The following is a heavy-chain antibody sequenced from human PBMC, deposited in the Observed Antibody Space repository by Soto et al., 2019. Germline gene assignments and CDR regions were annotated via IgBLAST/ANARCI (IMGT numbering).Heavy chain of an antibody. Sequence: EVQVVESGGGLIQPGGSLTLSCAVSGFTVSRNYMSWVRQAPGKGLEWVSVIYSGGSTSYADSVKGRFTISRDNSKNTVYLQMNSLRAEDTAVYYCARDLGRDSSQHWGQGTLVTVSS. CDR3: ARDLGRDSSQH. J-gene: IGHJ1*01. D-gene: IGHD2-21*02. CDR2: IYSGGST. V-gene: IGHV3-53*01. CDR1: GFTVSRNY.